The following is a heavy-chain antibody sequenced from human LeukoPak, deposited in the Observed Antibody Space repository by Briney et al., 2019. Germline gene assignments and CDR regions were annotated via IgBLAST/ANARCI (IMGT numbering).Heavy chain of an antibody. CDR3: ARDYYYDSSGYYRPGYYYYGMDV. CDR2: ISSSSSTI. J-gene: IGHJ6*02. V-gene: IGHV3-48*01. D-gene: IGHD3-22*01. CDR1: GFTFSSYS. Sequence: GGSLRLSCAASGFTFSSYSMNWVRQAPGKGLEWVSYISSSSSTIYYADSVKGRFTISRDNAKNSLYLQMNSLRAEDTAVYYCARDYYYDSSGYYRPGYYYYGMDVWGQGTTVTVSS.